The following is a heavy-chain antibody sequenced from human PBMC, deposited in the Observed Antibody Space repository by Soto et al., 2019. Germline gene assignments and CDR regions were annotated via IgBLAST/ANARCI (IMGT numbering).Heavy chain of an antibody. CDR3: ARLRPDAFDI. Sequence: GGSLRLSCAASGYNFSSYGIQCVRQALGKGMEWVAVISYDGSNKYYADSVKGRFTISRDNSKNTLYLQMNSLRAEDTAVYYCARLRPDAFDIWGQGTMGTVSS. J-gene: IGHJ3*02. CDR1: GYNFSSYG. CDR2: ISYDGSNK. V-gene: IGHV3-30*03. D-gene: IGHD5-18*01.